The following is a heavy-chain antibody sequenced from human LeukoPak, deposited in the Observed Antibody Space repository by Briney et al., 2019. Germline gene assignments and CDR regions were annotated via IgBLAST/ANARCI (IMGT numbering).Heavy chain of an antibody. Sequence: GGSLRLSCAASGFTFSNYWITWVRQAPGKGLEWVANIKQDGSERNYVDSVRGRFTISRDNAKNSLYLQMSSLRGEDTAVYYCVRDPIAGGNSDIDHWGQGTLVTVSP. CDR2: IKQDGSER. D-gene: IGHD4-23*01. V-gene: IGHV3-7*01. CDR3: VRDPIAGGNSDIDH. CDR1: GFTFSNYW. J-gene: IGHJ4*02.